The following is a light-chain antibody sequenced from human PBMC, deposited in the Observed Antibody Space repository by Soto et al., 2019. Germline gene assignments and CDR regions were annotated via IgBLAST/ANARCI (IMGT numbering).Light chain of an antibody. Sequence: QSALNQAPSASGTPGQKVTISFSGRNSNIGSNYVYWYQQLPGTAPKLLIYRNNQRPSGVPDRFSGSKSGTSASLAISGLRSEDEADYYCAAWDDSRYVFGTGTKVTVL. V-gene: IGLV1-47*01. CDR2: RNN. CDR1: NSNIGSNY. J-gene: IGLJ1*01. CDR3: AAWDDSRYV.